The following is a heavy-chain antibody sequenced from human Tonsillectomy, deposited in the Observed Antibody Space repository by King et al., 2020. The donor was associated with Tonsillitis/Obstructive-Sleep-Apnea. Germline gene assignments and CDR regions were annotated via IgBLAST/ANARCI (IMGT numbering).Heavy chain of an antibody. CDR3: ARQLYGSGSYYNGDAFDI. D-gene: IGHD3-10*01. CDR2: IFPGDSVT. V-gene: IGHV5-51*01. Sequence: QLVQSEAEVKKPGESLKISCEASGYSFVSYWIGWVRQMPGKGLEWMGIIFPGDSVTSYSPSFQGQVTISADKSITTAYLQWSSLKASDTAMYYCARQLYGSGSYYNGDAFDIWGQGTMVTVSS. J-gene: IGHJ3*02. CDR1: GYSFVSYW.